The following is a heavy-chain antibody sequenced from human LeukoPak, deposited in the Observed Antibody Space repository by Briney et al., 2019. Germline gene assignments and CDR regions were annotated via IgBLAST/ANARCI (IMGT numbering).Heavy chain of an antibody. D-gene: IGHD2/OR15-2a*01. J-gene: IGHJ6*02. CDR1: GFTFSSYG. CDR2: IWYDGSNK. CDR3: ARERLSLVNYYGMDV. V-gene: IGHV3-33*01. Sequence: GGSLRLSCAASGFTFSSYGMHWVRQAPGKGLEWVAVIWYDGSNKYYADSVKGRVTISRDNSENTLYLQVNSLRAEDTAVYYCARERLSLVNYYGMDVWGQGTTVTVSS.